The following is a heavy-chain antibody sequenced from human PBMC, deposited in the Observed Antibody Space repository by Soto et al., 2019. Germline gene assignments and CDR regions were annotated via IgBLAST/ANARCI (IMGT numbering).Heavy chain of an antibody. Sequence: ASVKVSCKASGYNFINYVISWVRPAPAQGLEWMGWISVYKGNTNYAQKLQGRVSMTTDTSKSTAYMELRSLRSDDTAVYYCVRDLDGSRPYYTAYSALGTLVTVSS. V-gene: IGHV1-18*01. CDR1: GYNFINYV. CDR2: ISVYKGNT. CDR3: VRDLDGSRPYYTAY. D-gene: IGHD3-10*01. J-gene: IGHJ4*02.